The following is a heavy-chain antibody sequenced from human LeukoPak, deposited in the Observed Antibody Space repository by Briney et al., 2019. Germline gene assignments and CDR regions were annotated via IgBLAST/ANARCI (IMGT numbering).Heavy chain of an antibody. CDR1: GYTFTGYY. J-gene: IGHJ3*02. D-gene: IGHD3-22*01. V-gene: IGHV1-2*02. Sequence: ASVKVSCKASGYTFTGYYIHWVRQAPGQGLEWMGWINPNSGGTKYSQKFQGRVTITRDTSASTAYMELSSLRSEDTAVYYCAIRGYYDSSGYPDAFDIWGQGTMVTVSS. CDR2: INPNSGGT. CDR3: AIRGYYDSSGYPDAFDI.